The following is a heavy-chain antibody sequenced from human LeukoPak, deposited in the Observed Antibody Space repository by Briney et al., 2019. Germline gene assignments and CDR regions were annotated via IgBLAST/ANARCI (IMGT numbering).Heavy chain of an antibody. CDR3: TRDLGVYGSGSYYNPQYFDY. CDR1: GFTFGDYA. CDR2: IRSKAYGGTT. J-gene: IGHJ4*02. V-gene: IGHV3-49*04. D-gene: IGHD3-10*01. Sequence: PGGSLRLSCAASGFTFGDYAMSWVRQAPGRGLEWVGFIRSKAYGGTTEYAASVKGRFTISRDDSKSIAYLQMNSLKTEDTAVYYCTRDLGVYGSGSYYNPQYFDYWGQGTLVTVSS.